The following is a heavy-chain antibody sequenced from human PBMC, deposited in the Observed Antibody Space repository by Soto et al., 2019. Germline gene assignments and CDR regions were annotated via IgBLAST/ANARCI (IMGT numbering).Heavy chain of an antibody. Sequence: EVQLVESGGGLVKPGESLRLSCAASGFGFGTVSMTWVRQAPGKGLEWVAFISFSGDHIYYADSVKGRFTISRDNAGNSLYLQMNSLSVEDTAVYYCARRRDSTSWFLFDYWGLGTLVTVSS. V-gene: IGHV3-21*01. CDR1: GFGFGTVS. D-gene: IGHD3-10*01. CDR3: ARRRDSTSWFLFDY. J-gene: IGHJ4*02. CDR2: ISFSGDHI.